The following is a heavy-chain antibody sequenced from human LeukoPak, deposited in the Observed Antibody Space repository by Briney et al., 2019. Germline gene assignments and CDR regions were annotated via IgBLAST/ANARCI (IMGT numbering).Heavy chain of an antibody. V-gene: IGHV4-59*12. CDR1: GGSISSYY. CDR3: AADRDYAIDY. D-gene: IGHD4-17*01. Sequence: SETLSLTCTVSGGSISSYYWSWIRQPPGKGLEWIGYIYYSGSTNYNPSLKSRVTISVDTSKNQFSLKLSSVTAADTAVYYCAADRDYAIDYWGQGTLVTVSS. CDR2: IYYSGST. J-gene: IGHJ4*02.